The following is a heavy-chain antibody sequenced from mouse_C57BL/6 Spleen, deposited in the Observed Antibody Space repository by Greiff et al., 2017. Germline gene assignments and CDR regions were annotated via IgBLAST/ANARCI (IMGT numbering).Heavy chain of an antibody. V-gene: IGHV5-9*01. Sequence: EVKLQESGGGLVKPGGSLKLSCAASGFTFSSYTMSWVRQTPEQRLEWVATISGGGGNTYYPDSVKGRFTISRDNAKNTLYLQMSSLRSEDTALYYCARQDWVDYWGQGTTLTVSS. CDR3: ARQDWVDY. CDR1: GFTFSSYT. J-gene: IGHJ2*01. CDR2: ISGGGGNT.